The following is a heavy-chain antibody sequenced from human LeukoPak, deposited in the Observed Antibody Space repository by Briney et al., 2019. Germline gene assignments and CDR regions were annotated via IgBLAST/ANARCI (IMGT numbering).Heavy chain of an antibody. V-gene: IGHV4-38-2*02. CDR3: ARAREPLLFAYYFDY. Sequence: KPSEPLSLTCTVSGLYFSSAYCWGWIRQPPGKGLEWIGRIYHSGNTSYNPSLKSRVTMSVDTSKTQFSLKLSSVTAADTAVYYCARAREPLLFAYYFDYWGQGALVTVSS. CDR2: IYHSGNT. J-gene: IGHJ4*02. D-gene: IGHD2-2*01. CDR1: GLYFSSAYC.